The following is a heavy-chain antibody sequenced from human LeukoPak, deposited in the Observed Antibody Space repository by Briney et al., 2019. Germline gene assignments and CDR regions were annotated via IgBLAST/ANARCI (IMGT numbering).Heavy chain of an antibody. D-gene: IGHD3-10*01. CDR3: ARVLVPQGYYGSGRESTSDY. CDR1: GYTFTSYG. J-gene: IGHJ4*02. CDR2: ISAYNGNT. Sequence: ASVKVSCKASGYTFTSYGISWVRQAPGQGLEWMGWISAYNGNTNYAQKLQGRVTMTTDTSTSTAYMELRSLRSDDAAVYYCARVLVPQGYYGSGRESTSDYWGQGTLVTVSS. V-gene: IGHV1-18*01.